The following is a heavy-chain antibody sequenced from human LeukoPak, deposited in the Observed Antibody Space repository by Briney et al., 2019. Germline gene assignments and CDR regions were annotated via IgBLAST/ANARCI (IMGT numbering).Heavy chain of an antibody. Sequence: GGPVRLSCTASGFTFRSYDMHWVRQLPGGGLEWVSAIGIGDDTHYPDSVKGRFTISRENAKNSLYLQMNTLRDGDTAVYYCVRGGIRVSGIDAFDIWGQGTMVTVSS. CDR3: VRGGIRVSGIDAFDI. J-gene: IGHJ3*02. CDR2: IGIGDDT. D-gene: IGHD5/OR15-5a*01. V-gene: IGHV3-13*01. CDR1: GFTFRSYD.